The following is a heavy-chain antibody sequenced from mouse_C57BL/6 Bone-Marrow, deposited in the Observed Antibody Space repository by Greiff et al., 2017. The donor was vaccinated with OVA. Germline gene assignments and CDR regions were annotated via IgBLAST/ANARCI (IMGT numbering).Heavy chain of an antibody. CDR2: IYPGSGST. J-gene: IGHJ3*01. CDR1: GYTFTSYW. V-gene: IGHV1-55*01. Sequence: QVQLQQSGAELVKPGASVKMSCKASGYTFTSYWITWVKQRPGQGLEWIGDIYPGSGSTNYNEKFKSKATLTVDTSSSTAYMQLSSLTSEDSAVYYCARGGSYYGYDEFAYWGQGTLVTVSA. D-gene: IGHD2-9*01. CDR3: ARGGSYYGYDEFAY.